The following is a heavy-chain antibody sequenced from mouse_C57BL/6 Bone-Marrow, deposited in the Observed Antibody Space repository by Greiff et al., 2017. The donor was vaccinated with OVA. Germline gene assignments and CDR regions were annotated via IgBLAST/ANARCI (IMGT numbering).Heavy chain of an antibody. J-gene: IGHJ3*01. D-gene: IGHD4-1*01. CDR2: IHPNSGST. CDR3: ARSTGRRFAY. V-gene: IGHV1-64*01. Sequence: QVHVKQPGAELVKPGASVKLSCKASGYTFTSYWMHWVKQRPGQGLEWIGMIHPNSGSTNYNEKFKSKATLTVDKSSSTAYMQLSSLTSEDSAVYYCARSTGRRFAYWGQGTLVTVSA. CDR1: GYTFTSYW.